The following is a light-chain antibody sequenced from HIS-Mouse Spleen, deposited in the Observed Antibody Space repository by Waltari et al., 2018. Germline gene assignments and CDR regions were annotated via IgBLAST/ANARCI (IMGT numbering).Light chain of an antibody. Sequence: QSVLTQPPSASGTPGQRVTISCSGSSTNIASNTLNWYQQLPGTAPKLLIYSNNQRPSGVPDRFSGSKSGTSASLAISGLQSEDEADYYCAAWDGSLNGVVFGGGTKLTVL. J-gene: IGLJ2*01. CDR1: STNIASNT. V-gene: IGLV1-44*01. CDR2: SNN. CDR3: AAWDGSLNGVV.